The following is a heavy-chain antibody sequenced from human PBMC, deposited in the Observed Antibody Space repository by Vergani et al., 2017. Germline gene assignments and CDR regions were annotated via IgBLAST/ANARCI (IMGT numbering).Heavy chain of an antibody. Sequence: QVQLQQWGAGLLKPSETLSLTCAVYGGSFSGYYWSWIRQPPGKGLEWIGEINHNVSTNYNPSLKSRVTISVDTSKNQFSLELSSVTAAGTAVYYCARGIRDHRIFGDYGMDVWGQGTTVTVAS. V-gene: IGHV4-34*01. CDR3: ARGIRDHRIFGDYGMDV. J-gene: IGHJ6*02. CDR1: GGSFSGYY. D-gene: IGHD2-15*01. CDR2: INHNVST.